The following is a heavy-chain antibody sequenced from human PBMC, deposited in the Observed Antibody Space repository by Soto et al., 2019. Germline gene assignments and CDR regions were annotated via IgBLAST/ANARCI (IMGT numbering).Heavy chain of an antibody. CDR3: VRDRDRRWFDP. J-gene: IGHJ5*02. V-gene: IGHV3-11*01. CDR1: GFIFSAFY. Sequence: QLVESGGGLVKPGGSLRLSCTASGFIFSAFYMAWIRQAPGKGLEWVSYISSDGSATYKDSVKGRFTVSRDNAKDSLYLQMDSLRVEDTAIYYCVRDRDRRWFDPWGQGTPVTVSS. CDR2: ISSDGSAT.